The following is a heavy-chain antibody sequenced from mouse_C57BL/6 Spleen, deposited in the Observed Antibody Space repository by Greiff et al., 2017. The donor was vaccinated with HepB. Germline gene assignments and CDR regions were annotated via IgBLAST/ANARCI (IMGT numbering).Heavy chain of an antibody. CDR1: GFTFSDAW. CDR2: IRNKANNPAT. D-gene: IGHD2-4*01. V-gene: IGHV6-6*01. Sequence: EVQLQESGGGLVQPGGSMKLSCAASGFTFSDAWMDWVRQSPEKGLEWVAEIRNKANNPATYYAESVKGRFTISRDDYKSSVYLQMNSLRAEDTGIYYYTGRSGDYDYDVWFAYWGQGTLVTVSA. CDR3: TGRSGDYDYDVWFAY. J-gene: IGHJ3*01.